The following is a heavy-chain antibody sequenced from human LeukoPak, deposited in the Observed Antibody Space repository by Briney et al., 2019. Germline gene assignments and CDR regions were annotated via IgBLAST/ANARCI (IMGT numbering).Heavy chain of an antibody. CDR2: INHSGST. J-gene: IGHJ4*02. CDR3: ASTRRGAAALDY. V-gene: IGHV4-34*01. Sequence: PSETLSLTCAVYGGSFSGYYWSWIRQSPGKGLEWIGEINHSGSTNYNPSLKSRVTISVDTSKNQFSLKLSSVTAADTAVYYCASTRRGAAALDYWGQGTLVTVSS. D-gene: IGHD6-13*01. CDR1: GGSFSGYY.